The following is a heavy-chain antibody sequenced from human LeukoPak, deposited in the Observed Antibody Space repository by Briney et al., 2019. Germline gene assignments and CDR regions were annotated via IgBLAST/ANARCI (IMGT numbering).Heavy chain of an antibody. CDR2: INPGGGNT. CDR3: ARTLYIAAAPGGFDY. D-gene: IGHD6-13*01. V-gene: IGHV1-46*01. Sequence: ASVKVSCKASGYTFTNYYIHWVRQAPGQGLEWMGLINPGGGNTNYAQNFQGRVTMTRDTSTGTVYMELSRLRSDDTAVYYCARTLYIAAAPGGFDYWGQGTLVTVSS. CDR1: GYTFTNYY. J-gene: IGHJ4*02.